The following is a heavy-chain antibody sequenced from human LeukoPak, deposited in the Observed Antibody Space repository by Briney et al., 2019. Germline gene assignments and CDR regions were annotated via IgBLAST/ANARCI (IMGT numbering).Heavy chain of an antibody. D-gene: IGHD2-21*02. CDR1: GGTFSSYA. Sequence: GASVKVSCKASGGTFSSYAISWVRQAPGQGLEWMGWVHPNGGERKYAQNFEGRVTMTRDTSIGTAYLEMNSLRSDDTAVYYCAREGVTAAVDYWGLGTLVTVSS. V-gene: IGHV1-2*02. J-gene: IGHJ4*02. CDR3: AREGVTAAVDY. CDR2: VHPNGGER.